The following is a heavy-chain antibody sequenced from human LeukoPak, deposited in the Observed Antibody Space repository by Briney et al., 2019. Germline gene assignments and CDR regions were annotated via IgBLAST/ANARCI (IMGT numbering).Heavy chain of an antibody. CDR2: INPSGGST. CDR1: GYTFTNYY. D-gene: IGHD3-22*01. CDR3: ARSTRYDSSGYAFDI. V-gene: IGHV1-46*01. J-gene: IGHJ3*02. Sequence: ASVKVSCKASGYTFTNYYWHWVRQAPGQGLEWMGIINPSGGSTSYAQKFQGRVTITADKSTSTAYMELSSLRSEDTAVYYCARSTRYDSSGYAFDIWGQGTMVTVSS.